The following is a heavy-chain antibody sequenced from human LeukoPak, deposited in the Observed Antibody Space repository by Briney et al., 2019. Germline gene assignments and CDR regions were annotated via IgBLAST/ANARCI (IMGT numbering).Heavy chain of an antibody. CDR1: GGSISSSGYS. V-gene: IGHV4-30-4*07. CDR3: ARDRREYYYDSSGTTTGVD. J-gene: IGHJ4*02. CDR2: IYYSGST. D-gene: IGHD3-22*01. Sequence: TLSLTCAVSGGSISSSGYSWSWIRQPPGKGLEWIGYIYYSGSTYYNPSLKSRVTISVDTSKNQFSLKLSSVTTADTAVYYCARDRREYYYDSSGTTTGVDWGQGTLVTVSS.